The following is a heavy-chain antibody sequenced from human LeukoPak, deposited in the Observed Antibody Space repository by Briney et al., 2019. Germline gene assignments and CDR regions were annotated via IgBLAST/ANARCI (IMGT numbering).Heavy chain of an antibody. V-gene: IGHV3-30*18. CDR3: AKGRDLWFGELLLDY. Sequence: GGSLRLSCAASGFTFSSYGMHWVRQAPGKGLEWVAVISYDGSNKYYADSVKGRFTISRDNSKNTLYLQMNSLRAEDTAVYYCAKGRDLWFGELLLDYWGQGTLVTVSS. J-gene: IGHJ4*02. D-gene: IGHD3-10*01. CDR1: GFTFSSYG. CDR2: ISYDGSNK.